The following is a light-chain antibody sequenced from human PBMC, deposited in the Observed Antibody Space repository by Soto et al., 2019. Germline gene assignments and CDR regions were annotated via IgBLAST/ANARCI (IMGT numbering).Light chain of an antibody. CDR1: QGISSY. V-gene: IGKV1-9*01. CDR3: QQYNSYSRT. Sequence: DGQLTQSPSFLSASVGDRVTITCRASQGISSYLAWYQQKPGKAPKLLIYAASTLQSGVPSRFSGSGSGTEFTLTISSLQPDDFATYYCQQYNSYSRTFGQGTKVDIK. J-gene: IGKJ1*01. CDR2: AAS.